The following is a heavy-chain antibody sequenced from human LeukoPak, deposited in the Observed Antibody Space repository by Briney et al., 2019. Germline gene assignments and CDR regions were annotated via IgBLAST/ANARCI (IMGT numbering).Heavy chain of an antibody. Sequence: SETLSLTCAVYGGSFSGYYWSWIRQPPGKGLQWIGEINHSESTNYNPSLKSRVTISVDTSKNQFSLKLSSVTAADTAVYYCARDTATALTRFKFDYWGQGTLVTVSS. CDR2: INHSEST. V-gene: IGHV4-34*01. D-gene: IGHD3-10*02. CDR3: ARDTATALTRFKFDY. CDR1: GGSFSGYY. J-gene: IGHJ4*02.